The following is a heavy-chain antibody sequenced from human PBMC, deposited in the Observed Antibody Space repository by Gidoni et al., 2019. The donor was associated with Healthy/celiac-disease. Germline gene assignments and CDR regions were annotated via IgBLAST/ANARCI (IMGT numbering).Heavy chain of an antibody. CDR3: TTDTPYSSSWYVGYYYYYGMDV. D-gene: IGHD6-13*01. Sequence: EVQLVESGGGLVKPGGSLRLSCAASGFTFSNAWMNWVRQAPGKGLEWVGRIKSKTDGGTTDYAAPVKGRFTISRDDSKNTLYLQMNSLKTEDTAVYYCTTDTPYSSSWYVGYYYYYGMDVWGQGTTVTVSS. CDR1: GFTFSNAW. J-gene: IGHJ6*02. CDR2: IKSKTDGGTT. V-gene: IGHV3-15*07.